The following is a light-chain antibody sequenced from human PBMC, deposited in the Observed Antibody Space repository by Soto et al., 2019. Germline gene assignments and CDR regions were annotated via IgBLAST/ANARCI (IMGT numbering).Light chain of an antibody. CDR2: NVY. J-gene: IGLJ1*01. CDR1: SSDIGIYNF. CDR3: NSYTSASTYV. Sequence: QSVLTQPASVSGSPGQSITIFCTGTSSDIGIYNFVSWYQQHPGKAPKLMIYNVYSRPSGVSSRFSGSKSGNTASPTISWLQAEDEADYYCNSYTSASTYVFGTGTKLTVL. V-gene: IGLV2-14*03.